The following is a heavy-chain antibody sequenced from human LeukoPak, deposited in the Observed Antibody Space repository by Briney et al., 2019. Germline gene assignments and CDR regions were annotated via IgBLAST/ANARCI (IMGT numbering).Heavy chain of an antibody. CDR1: GFTFSSYW. V-gene: IGHV3-7*03. Sequence: GGSLRLSCAASGFTFSSYWMSWVRQAPGKGLEWVANIKQDGSEKYYVDSVKGRFTISRDNSKNTVYLQMNSLRAEDTAVYYCAKDPAPHYDILTGYDYWGQGTLVTVSS. CDR2: IKQDGSEK. J-gene: IGHJ4*02. CDR3: AKDPAPHYDILTGYDY. D-gene: IGHD3-9*01.